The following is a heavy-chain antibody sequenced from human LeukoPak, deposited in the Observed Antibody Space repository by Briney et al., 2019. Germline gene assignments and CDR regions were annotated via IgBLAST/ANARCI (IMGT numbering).Heavy chain of an antibody. CDR2: IFYSGST. V-gene: IGHV4-39*01. J-gene: IGHJ4*02. CDR1: GXSISSSSDY. CDR3: ARLTYTYYYDSSTYSF. Sequence: SETLSLTCNVSGXSISSSSDYWGWIRQPPGKGLESIASIFYSGSTYYKSSLKSRVTISVDTSKNQFSLRLSSVTAADTAVYYCARLTYTYYYDSSTYSFWGQGTLVTVSS. D-gene: IGHD3-22*01.